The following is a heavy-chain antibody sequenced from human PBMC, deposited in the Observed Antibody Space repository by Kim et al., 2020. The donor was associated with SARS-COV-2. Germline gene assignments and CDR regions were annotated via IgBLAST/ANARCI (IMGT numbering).Heavy chain of an antibody. D-gene: IGHD6-19*01. Sequence: SGPTLVNPTQTLTLTCTFSGFSLSTSGVGVGWIRQPPGKALEWLALIYWDDDKRYSPSLKSRLTITKDTSKNQVVLTMTNMDTVDTATYYCAHSSPIYSRGLEGYGGYWGQGTLVTVSS. CDR1: GFSLSTSGVG. J-gene: IGHJ4*02. V-gene: IGHV2-5*02. CDR3: AHSSPIYSRGLEGYGGY. CDR2: IYWDDDK.